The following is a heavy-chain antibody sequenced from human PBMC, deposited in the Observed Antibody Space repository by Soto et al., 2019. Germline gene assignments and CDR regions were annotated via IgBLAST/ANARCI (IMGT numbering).Heavy chain of an antibody. CDR3: ARGDRGGSGSPASYYYSGLDV. CDR1: GLNFNDYA. V-gene: IGHV3-23*01. Sequence: EVQLLESGGDLVQPGGSLRLSCAASGLNFNDYAMTWVRQAPGKGLEWVSSVSTRGDITYYSDSVKGRFTISRDNSKNTLFLHMNSRRAEDTALYYCARGDRGGSGSPASYYYSGLDVWGQGTTVTVSS. D-gene: IGHD3-10*01. J-gene: IGHJ6*02. CDR2: VSTRGDIT.